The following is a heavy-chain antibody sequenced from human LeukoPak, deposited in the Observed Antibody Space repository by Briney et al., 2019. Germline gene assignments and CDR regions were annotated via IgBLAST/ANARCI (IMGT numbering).Heavy chain of an antibody. D-gene: IGHD2-2*01. J-gene: IGHJ4*02. CDR1: GYTFTGYY. CDR2: INPNSGGT. Sequence: PRASVKVSCKASGYTFTGYYMHWVRQAPGQGLEWMGWINPNSGGTYYAQNFQGRVTMTRDTSISTAYMELSRLRSDDTAVYYCARGDCSGTSCYLLDYWGLGTLVTVSS. CDR3: ARGDCSGTSCYLLDY. V-gene: IGHV1-2*02.